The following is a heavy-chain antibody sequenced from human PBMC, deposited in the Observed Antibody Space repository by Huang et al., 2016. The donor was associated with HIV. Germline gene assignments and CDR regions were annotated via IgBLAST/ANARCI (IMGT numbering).Heavy chain of an antibody. J-gene: IGHJ6*03. Sequence: QVHLVQSGAEVKKPGSSVRVSCTASGGAFKIAGISWVRQAPGQGLEWLGGILPMLSGANYAQKRTGSVTITARESTTTVYMDLTSLRPEDTAVYYCASGASYEMWTPYYSGWHYSMDVWGEGTTVTVSS. CDR3: ASGASYEMWTPYYSGWHYSMDV. CDR2: ILPMLSGA. CDR1: GGAFKIAG. D-gene: IGHD3-10*01. V-gene: IGHV1-69*13.